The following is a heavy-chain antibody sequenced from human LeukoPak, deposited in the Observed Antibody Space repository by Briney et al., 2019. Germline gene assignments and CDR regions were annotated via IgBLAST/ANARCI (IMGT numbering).Heavy chain of an antibody. Sequence: RWASVKVSCKASGYTFTSYAMHWVRQAPGQRLEWMGWINAGNGNTKYSQEFQGRVTITRDTSASTAYMELSSLRSEDTAVYYCATGYDSSGYYYFGMDYWGQGTLVTVSS. D-gene: IGHD3-22*01. CDR3: ATGYDSSGYYYFGMDY. CDR2: INAGNGNT. CDR1: GYTFTSYA. V-gene: IGHV1-3*01. J-gene: IGHJ4*02.